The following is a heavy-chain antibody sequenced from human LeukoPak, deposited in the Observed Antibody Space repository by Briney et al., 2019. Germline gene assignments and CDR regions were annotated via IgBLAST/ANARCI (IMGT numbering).Heavy chain of an antibody. D-gene: IGHD2-2*02. CDR1: GGTFSSYA. Sequence: SVKVSCKASGGTFSSYAISWVRQAPGQGLEWMGGIIPIFGTANYAQKFQGRVTITADESTSTAYMKLSSLRSEDTAVYYCARDHCSSTSCYTWNWFDPWGQGTLVTVSS. J-gene: IGHJ5*02. V-gene: IGHV1-69*13. CDR2: IIPIFGTA. CDR3: ARDHCSSTSCYTWNWFDP.